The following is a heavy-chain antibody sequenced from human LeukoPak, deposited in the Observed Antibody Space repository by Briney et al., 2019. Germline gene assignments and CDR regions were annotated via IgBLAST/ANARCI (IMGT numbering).Heavy chain of an antibody. CDR2: INHSGST. CDR3: ARALRDGYSSSWYFDY. Sequence: TSETLSLTCAVYGGSFSGYYWSWIRQPPGKGLEWIGEINHSGSTNYNPSLKSRVTISVDTSKNQFSLKLSSVTAADTAVYYCARALRDGYSSSWYFDYWGQGTLVTVSS. D-gene: IGHD6-6*01. J-gene: IGHJ4*02. CDR1: GGSFSGYY. V-gene: IGHV4-34*01.